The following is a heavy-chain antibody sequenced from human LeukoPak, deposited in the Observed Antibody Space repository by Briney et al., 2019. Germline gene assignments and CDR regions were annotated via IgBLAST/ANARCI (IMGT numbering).Heavy chain of an antibody. CDR1: GFTFSNYW. D-gene: IGHD3-10*01. V-gene: IGHV3-30*18. CDR2: ISHDGSIK. Sequence: PGGSLRLSCEGSGFTFSNYWMGWVRQAPGKGLEWVAVISHDGSIKYYEDSVKGRFTISRDNSKNTLYLQMNSLRAEDTAVYYCAQDYYGSGGQGTLVTVSS. CDR3: AQDYYGS. J-gene: IGHJ4*02.